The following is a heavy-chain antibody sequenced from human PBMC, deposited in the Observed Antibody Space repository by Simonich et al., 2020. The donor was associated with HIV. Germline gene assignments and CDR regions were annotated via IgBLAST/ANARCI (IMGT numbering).Heavy chain of an antibody. J-gene: IGHJ4*02. Sequence: EVQLVESGGGLVKPGGSLRLSCAASGLTFSSYSMNWVRQAPGKGLGWVSSISSSSSYIYYADSVKGRFTISRDNAKNSLYLQMNSLRAEDTAVYYCARGWCSGVSCYSFDYWGQGTLVTVSS. CDR2: ISSSSSYI. D-gene: IGHD2-15*01. CDR3: ARGWCSGVSCYSFDY. CDR1: GLTFSSYS. V-gene: IGHV3-21*01.